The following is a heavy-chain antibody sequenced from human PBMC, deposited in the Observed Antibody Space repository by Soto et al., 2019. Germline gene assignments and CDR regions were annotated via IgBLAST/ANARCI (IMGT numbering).Heavy chain of an antibody. V-gene: IGHV3-21*01. J-gene: IGHJ5*02. D-gene: IGHD3-3*01. CDR1: GFTFSSYS. CDR2: ISSSSSYI. Sequence: ESGGGLVKPGGSLRLSCAASGFTFSSYSMNWVRQAPGKGLEWVSSISSSSSYIYYADSVKGRFTISRDNAKNSLYLQMNSLRAEDTAVYYCARSVSGGYDFWSGYLDPWGQGTLVTVSS. CDR3: ARSVSGGYDFWSGYLDP.